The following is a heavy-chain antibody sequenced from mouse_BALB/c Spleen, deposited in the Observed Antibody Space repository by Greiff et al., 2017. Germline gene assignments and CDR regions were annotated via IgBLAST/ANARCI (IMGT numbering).Heavy chain of an antibody. CDR3: ARGPFDY. CDR1: GYTFTDYA. Sequence: VQRVESGAELVRPGVSVKISCKGSGYTFTDYAMHWVKQSHAKSLEWIGVISTYYGDASYNQKFKGKATMTVDKSSSTAYMELARLTSEDSAIYYCARGPFDYWGQGTTLTVSS. CDR2: ISTYYGDA. J-gene: IGHJ2*01. V-gene: IGHV1S137*01.